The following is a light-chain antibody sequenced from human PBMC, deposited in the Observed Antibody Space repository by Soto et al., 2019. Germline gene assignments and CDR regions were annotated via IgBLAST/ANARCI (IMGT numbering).Light chain of an antibody. CDR3: QQYAYSPRT. CDR2: GTS. V-gene: IGKV3-20*01. Sequence: EVVLTQSPGTLSLSPGERATLSCRASQSVSSPYLAWYQQRPGQAPRLLIYGTSTRATGIPDRFSGSGSETDFTLTINILEPEDFAVYYCQQYAYSPRTFGQGTKVEFK. J-gene: IGKJ1*01. CDR1: QSVSSPY.